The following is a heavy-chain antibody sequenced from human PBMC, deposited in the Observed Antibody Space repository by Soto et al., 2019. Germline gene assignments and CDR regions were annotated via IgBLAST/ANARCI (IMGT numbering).Heavy chain of an antibody. D-gene: IGHD6-6*01. CDR1: GGSISSGGYY. Sequence: SETLSLTCTVSGGSISSGGYYWSWIRQHPGKGLEWIGYIYYSGRTYYNPSLHSRVSIAVDTTENQFSLKLTSVTAADTSVYYCARGSFSSSSSWFDPWGQGTLVTVSS. CDR3: ARGSFSSSSSWFDP. J-gene: IGHJ5*02. CDR2: IYYSGRT. V-gene: IGHV4-31*03.